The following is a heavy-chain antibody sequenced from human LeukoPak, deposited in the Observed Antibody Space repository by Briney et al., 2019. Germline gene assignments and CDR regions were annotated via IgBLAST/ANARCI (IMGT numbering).Heavy chain of an antibody. CDR3: ATSYGSSSSWNWFDP. J-gene: IGHJ5*02. CDR2: INHSGST. D-gene: IGHD6-13*01. V-gene: IGHV4-34*01. Sequence: SETLSLTCAVYGGSFSGYYWSWIRQPPGKGLEWIGEINHSGSTNYNPSLKSRVTISVDTSKNQFSLKLSSVTAADTAVYYCATSYGSSSSWNWFDPWGQGTLVTVSS. CDR1: GGSFSGYY.